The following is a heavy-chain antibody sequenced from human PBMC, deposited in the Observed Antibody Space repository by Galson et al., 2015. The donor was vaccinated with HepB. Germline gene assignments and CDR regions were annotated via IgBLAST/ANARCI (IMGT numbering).Heavy chain of an antibody. Sequence: SLRLSCAASGFTFSSYAMSWVRQAPGRGLEWVSAISGSGGSTYYADSVKGRFTISRDNSKNTLYLQISSLKAEDTAVYYCARDQPTTVTTVYYYYMDVWGKGTTVTVSS. J-gene: IGHJ6*03. CDR2: ISGSGGST. D-gene: IGHD4-17*01. CDR3: ARDQPTTVTTVYYYYMDV. CDR1: GFTFSSYA. V-gene: IGHV3-23*01.